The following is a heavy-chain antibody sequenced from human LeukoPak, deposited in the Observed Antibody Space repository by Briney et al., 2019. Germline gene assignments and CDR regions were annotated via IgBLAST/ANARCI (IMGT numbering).Heavy chain of an antibody. CDR3: VRDETLWTLDW. J-gene: IGHJ4*02. CDR2: INERGTDS. D-gene: IGHD1-1*01. V-gene: IGHV3-74*03. CDR1: GFTFSGHW. Sequence: GGSLRLSCTASGFTFSGHWIHWVRQPPGMGLAWVSRINERGTDSMYAESVKGRFTISRDNAKNTVYLQMNSLRAEDTAVYYCVRDETLWTLDWWGQGTLVSVSS.